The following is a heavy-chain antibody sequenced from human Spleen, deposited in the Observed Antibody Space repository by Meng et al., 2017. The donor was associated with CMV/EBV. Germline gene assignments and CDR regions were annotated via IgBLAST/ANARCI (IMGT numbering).Heavy chain of an antibody. J-gene: IGHJ4*02. CDR1: GYTFTSYD. CDR2: MNPSSGNT. V-gene: IGHV1-8*01. CDR3: TRGQYSRLIDY. Sequence: ASVKVSCKASGYTFTSYDINWVRRAPGQGLEWVGWMNPSSGNTGYAQQFEARVTMTRNTSISTAYMKLTSLTSEDTALYYCTRGQYSRLIDYWGQGTLVTVSS. D-gene: IGHD6-13*01.